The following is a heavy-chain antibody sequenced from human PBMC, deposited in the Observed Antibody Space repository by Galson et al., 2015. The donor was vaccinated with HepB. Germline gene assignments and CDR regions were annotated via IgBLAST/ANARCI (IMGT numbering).Heavy chain of an antibody. D-gene: IGHD4-11*01. J-gene: IGHJ4*02. CDR2: ISAYNGNT. CDR3: ARDRTSMTTVTTSDY. Sequence: SVKVSCKASGYTFTSYGISWVRQAPGQGLEWMGWISAYNGNTNYAQKLQDRVNMTTDTSTSTAYMELRSLRSDDTAVYYCARDRTSMTTVTTSDYWGQGTLVTVSS. V-gene: IGHV1-18*01. CDR1: GYTFTSYG.